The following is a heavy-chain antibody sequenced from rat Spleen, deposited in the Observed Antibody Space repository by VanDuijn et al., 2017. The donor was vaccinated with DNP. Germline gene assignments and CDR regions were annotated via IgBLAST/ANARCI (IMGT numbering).Heavy chain of an antibody. Sequence: EVQLVESGGVLVQPGRSLKLSCAASGFTFSDNNMAWVRQAPKKGLEWVATIFYDGSSTYYRDSVKGRFTISRDIAKSTLYLQMDSLRSEDTATYYCARHIYSGNWFAYWGQGTLVTVSS. V-gene: IGHV5-7*01. CDR2: IFYDGSST. CDR1: GFTFSDNN. CDR3: ARHIYSGNWFAY. J-gene: IGHJ3*01. D-gene: IGHD1-1*01.